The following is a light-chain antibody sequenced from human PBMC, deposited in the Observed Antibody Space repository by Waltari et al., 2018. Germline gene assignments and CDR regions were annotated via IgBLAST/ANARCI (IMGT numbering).Light chain of an antibody. CDR3: QQYYSTPQT. J-gene: IGKJ1*01. Sequence: DIVMTQSPDSLAVSLGERATINCKSSQSILYSSNNKNYLAWYQQKPGQPPELLIYWASTRESGVPDRFSGSGSGTDFTLNISSLQAEDVAVYYCQQYYSTPQTFGQGTKVEIK. CDR1: QSILYSSNNKNY. CDR2: WAS. V-gene: IGKV4-1*01.